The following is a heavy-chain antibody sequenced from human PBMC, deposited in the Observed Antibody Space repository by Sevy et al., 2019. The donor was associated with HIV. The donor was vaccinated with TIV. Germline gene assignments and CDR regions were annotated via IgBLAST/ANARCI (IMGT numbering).Heavy chain of an antibody. J-gene: IGHJ6*02. V-gene: IGHV3-7*01. CDR2: INEDGTEK. Sequence: GGSLRLSCAASGFTFSTYWMSWFRQAPGKGLERVANINEDGTEKFYVDSVKGRFTMSRDNAKNSLYLQMNSLRAEDAAVYYCARDNATVSRRGLRYYYYGTDVWCQGTTVTVSS. CDR1: GFTFSTYW. D-gene: IGHD2-2*01. CDR3: ARDNATVSRRGLRYYYYGTDV.